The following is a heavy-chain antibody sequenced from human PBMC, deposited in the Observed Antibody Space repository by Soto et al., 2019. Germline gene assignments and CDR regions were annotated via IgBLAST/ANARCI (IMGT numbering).Heavy chain of an antibody. Sequence: PSETLSLTCTVSGGSISSSSYYWGWIRQPPGKGLEWIGSIYYSGSTYYNPSLKSRVTISVDTSKNQFSLKLSSVTAADTAVYYCARLAYYYDSSGYDPSVDYWGQGTLVTVSS. CDR3: ARLAYYYDSSGYDPSVDY. J-gene: IGHJ4*02. CDR1: GGSISSSSYY. V-gene: IGHV4-39*01. D-gene: IGHD3-22*01. CDR2: IYYSGST.